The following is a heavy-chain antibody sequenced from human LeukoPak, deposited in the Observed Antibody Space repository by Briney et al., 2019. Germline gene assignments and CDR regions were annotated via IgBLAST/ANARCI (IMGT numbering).Heavy chain of an antibody. J-gene: IGHJ3*02. V-gene: IGHV3-64D*06. D-gene: IGHD3-22*01. CDR3: VKLRYYDNTGYYYVGAFDI. CDR1: GFTFSSYA. CDR2: VTSNGGAT. Sequence: GGSLRLSCSASGFTFSSYAMHWVRQAPGKGLEYVSAVTSNGGATYYADSVKGRFTISRDNSKNTLFLQMTSLRTDDTAVYYCVKLRYYDNTGYYYVGAFDIWGQGTMVTVSS.